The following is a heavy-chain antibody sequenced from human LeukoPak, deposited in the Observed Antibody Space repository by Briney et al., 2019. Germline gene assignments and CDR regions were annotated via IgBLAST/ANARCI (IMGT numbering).Heavy chain of an antibody. CDR1: GFTFSDYA. Sequence: GGSLRLSCSASGFTFSDYATHWVRQAPGKGLEYVSEISSNGGSTYYADSVKGRFTISRDNSKNTLYLQMSSLRAEDTAVYYCVKDSEMATINAFDIWGQGTMVTVSS. D-gene: IGHD5-24*01. V-gene: IGHV3-64D*06. CDR3: VKDSEMATINAFDI. J-gene: IGHJ3*02. CDR2: ISSNGGST.